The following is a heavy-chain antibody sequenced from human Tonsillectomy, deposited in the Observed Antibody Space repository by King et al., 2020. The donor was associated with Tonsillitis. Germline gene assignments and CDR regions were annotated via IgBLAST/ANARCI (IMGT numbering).Heavy chain of an antibody. CDR3: AKDKAMVRGVIIDY. V-gene: IGHV3-9*01. J-gene: IGHJ4*02. D-gene: IGHD3-10*01. CDR2: ISWNSATR. CDR1: GFTFDDFA. Sequence: QLVQSGGGLVQPGRSLRLSCAASGFTFDDFAMHWVRQAPGKGLEWVSTISWNSATRGYADSVRGRFTISRDNAKNSLYLQMNSLRAEDTALYYCAKDKAMVRGVIIDYWGQGNLVTVSS.